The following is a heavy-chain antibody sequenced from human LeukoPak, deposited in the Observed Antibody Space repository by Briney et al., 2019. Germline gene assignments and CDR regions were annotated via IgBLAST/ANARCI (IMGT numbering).Heavy chain of an antibody. Sequence: GSLRLSCAASGFTFSSYGMHWVRQPPGKGLEWIGEIYHSGSTNYNPSLKSRVTISVDKSKNQFSLKLSSVTAADTAVYYCARSGAGSYALDAFDIWGQGTMVTVSS. CDR3: ARSGAGSYALDAFDI. CDR2: IYHSGST. D-gene: IGHD2-2*01. V-gene: IGHV4-4*02. CDR1: GFTFSSYG. J-gene: IGHJ3*02.